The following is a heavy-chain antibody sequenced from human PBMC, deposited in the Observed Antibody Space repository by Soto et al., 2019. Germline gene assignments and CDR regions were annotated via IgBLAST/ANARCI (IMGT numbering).Heavy chain of an antibody. V-gene: IGHV4-61*08. Sequence: LSLTCTVSGGSISSGGYYWSWIRQHPGKGLEWIGYIHYSGTTSFFPSYNPSLRSRVTISEDTSKNQFSLKLLSVTTADTAVYFCAAGEASSRNLAPYYLDFWGQGTLVTVSS. CDR3: AAGEASSRNLAPYYLDF. CDR1: GGSISSGGYY. D-gene: IGHD6-13*01. J-gene: IGHJ4*02. CDR2: IHYSGTT.